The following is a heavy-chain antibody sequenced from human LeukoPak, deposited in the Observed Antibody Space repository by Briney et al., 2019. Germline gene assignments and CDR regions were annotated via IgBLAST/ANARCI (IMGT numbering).Heavy chain of an antibody. CDR1: GFTFTDYS. D-gene: IGHD1-1*01. CDR2: TSSDGKTT. Sequence: GGSLRLSCAASGFTFTDYSMNWIRQAPGWGLECISYTSSDGKTTWYADSVKGRFTVSRDNAKNSLYLHMNSLRAEDTAVHYCARDWRETYYYYYMDVWGKGTTVTVSS. V-gene: IGHV3-48*01. J-gene: IGHJ6*03. CDR3: ARDWRETYYYYYMDV.